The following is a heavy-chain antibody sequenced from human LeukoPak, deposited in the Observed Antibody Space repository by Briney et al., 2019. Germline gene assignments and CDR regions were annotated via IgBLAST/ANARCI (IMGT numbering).Heavy chain of an antibody. J-gene: IGHJ4*02. CDR1: GGSFSGYY. Sequence: PSETLSLTCAVYGGSFSGYYWSWIRQPPWKGLEWIGEINHSGSTNYNPSLKSRVTISVDTSKSQFSLKLSSVTAADTAVYYCARSRSYDFWSGYYPHWYFEYWGQGTLVTVSS. CDR2: INHSGST. D-gene: IGHD3-3*01. V-gene: IGHV4-34*01. CDR3: ARSRSYDFWSGYYPHWYFEY.